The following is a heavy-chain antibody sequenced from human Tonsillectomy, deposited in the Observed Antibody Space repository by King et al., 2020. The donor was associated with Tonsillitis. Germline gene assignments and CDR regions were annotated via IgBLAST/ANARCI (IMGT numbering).Heavy chain of an antibody. CDR3: ARDRGGSGWAFDY. CDR2: ISRGGSTI. CDR1: GFTFSSHE. Sequence: QLVQSGGGLVQPGGSLRLSCAASGFTFSSHEMNWVRQAPGKGLEWVSYISRGGSTIYYADSVKGRFTISRDNANNLLYLQMNSLRVEDTAVYYCARDRGGSGWAFDYWGQGTLVTVSS. D-gene: IGHD6-19*01. V-gene: IGHV3-48*03. J-gene: IGHJ4*02.